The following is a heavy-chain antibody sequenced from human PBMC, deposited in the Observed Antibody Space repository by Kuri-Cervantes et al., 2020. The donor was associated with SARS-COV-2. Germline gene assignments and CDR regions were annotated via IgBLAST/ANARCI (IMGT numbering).Heavy chain of an antibody. CDR1: GGSLSDYY. D-gene: IGHD7-27*01. CDR2: INPTGGT. V-gene: IGHV4-34*01. J-gene: IGHJ6*03. Sequence: SETLSLTCAVYGGSLSDYYWSWIRQPPGKGLEWIGEINPTGGTNHNPSLNSRLTISPDTSRSQFSLKLSSVTAADTAVYYCVRDFSGRLTGDHYYYYYMDVWGKGTTVTVSS. CDR3: VRDFSGRLTGDHYYYYYMDV.